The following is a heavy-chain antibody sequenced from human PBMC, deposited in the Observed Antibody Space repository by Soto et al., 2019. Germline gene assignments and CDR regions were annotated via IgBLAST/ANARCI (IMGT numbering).Heavy chain of an antibody. V-gene: IGHV2-26*01. CDR1: GFSLSNARMV. CDR3: ARMRSSRGWSV. J-gene: IGHJ4*02. CDR2: IFSNDEK. D-gene: IGHD6-19*01. Sequence: QVTLKESGPVLVKPTETLTLTCTVSGFSLSNARMVVSWIRPPPGKSLEWRAQIFSNDEKSYSTSLQSRLTISKDTSKSQVVLIMTNMDPVDTATYYCARMRSSRGWSVWGQGTLVTVSS.